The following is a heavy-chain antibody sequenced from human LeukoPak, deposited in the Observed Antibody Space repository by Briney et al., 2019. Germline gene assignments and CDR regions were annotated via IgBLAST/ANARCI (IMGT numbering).Heavy chain of an antibody. CDR3: ATRLPLPWDPQRSDAFDI. J-gene: IGHJ3*02. CDR1: GYTLTELS. CDR2: FDPEDGET. D-gene: IGHD1-1*01. V-gene: IGHV1-24*01. Sequence: ASVKVSCKVSGYTLTELSMHWVRQAPGKGLEWMGGFDPEDGETIYAQKFQGRVTMTEDTSTDTAYMELSSLRSEDTAVYYCATRLPLPWDPQRSDAFDIWGQGTMVTVSS.